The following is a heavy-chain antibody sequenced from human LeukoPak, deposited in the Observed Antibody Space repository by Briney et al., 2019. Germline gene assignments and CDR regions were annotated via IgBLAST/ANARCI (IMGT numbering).Heavy chain of an antibody. V-gene: IGHV4-59*08. D-gene: IGHD2-15*01. CDR2: YYSGST. J-gene: IGHJ6*02. CDR3: AGPVVPAATGYYYGMDV. Sequence: YYSGSTNYNPSLKSRVTISVDTSKNQFSLKLSSVTAADTAVYYCAGPVVPAATGYYYGMDVWGQGTTVTVSS.